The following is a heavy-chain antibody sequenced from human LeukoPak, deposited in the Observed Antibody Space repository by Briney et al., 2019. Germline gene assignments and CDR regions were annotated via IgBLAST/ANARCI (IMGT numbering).Heavy chain of an antibody. J-gene: IGHJ4*02. V-gene: IGHV1-18*01. D-gene: IGHD6-13*01. CDR3: ARSSIAAAGGPGFNY. CDR1: GYTFTSYG. CDR2: ISAYNGNT. Sequence: ASVKVSCKASGYTFTSYGISWVRQAPGQGLEWMGWISAYNGNTNYAQKLQGRVTMTTDTSTSTAYMELRSLRSGDTAVYYCARSSIAAAGGPGFNYWGQGTLVTVSS.